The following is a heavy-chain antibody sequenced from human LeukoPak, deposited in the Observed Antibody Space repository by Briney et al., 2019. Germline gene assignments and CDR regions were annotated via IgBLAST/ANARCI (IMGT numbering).Heavy chain of an antibody. D-gene: IGHD4-17*01. CDR1: GGSISSGGYY. CDR2: IYHSGST. Sequence: SETLSLTCTVSGGSISSGGYYWSWIRQPPGKGLEWIGYIYHSGSTYYNPSLKSRVTISVDRSKNQFSLKLSSVTAADTAVYYCARGWATTVKTFDYWGQGTLVTVSS. J-gene: IGHJ4*02. CDR3: ARGWATTVKTFDY. V-gene: IGHV4-30-2*01.